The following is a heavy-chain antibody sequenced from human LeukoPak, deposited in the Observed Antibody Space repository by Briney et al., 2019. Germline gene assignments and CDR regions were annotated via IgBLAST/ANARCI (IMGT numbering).Heavy chain of an antibody. CDR1: SGSISNYY. CDR3: ARVYAHVVPAATNYYYMDV. V-gene: IGHV4-4*07. J-gene: IGHJ6*03. CDR2: IYTSGST. D-gene: IGHD2-2*01. Sequence: PSETLSLTCTVSSGSISNYYWSWIRQPAGKGLEWIGRIYTSGSTNYNPSLKSRVTISVDTSKNQFSLKLSSVTAADTAVYYCARVYAHVVPAATNYYYMDVWGKGTTVTVSS.